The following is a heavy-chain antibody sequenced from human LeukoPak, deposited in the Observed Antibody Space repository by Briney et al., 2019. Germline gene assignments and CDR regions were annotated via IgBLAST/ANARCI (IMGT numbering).Heavy chain of an antibody. CDR1: GGSFSGYY. D-gene: IGHD3-10*01. J-gene: IGHJ4*02. CDR2: INHSGST. CDR3: ARAPPVAYGSGSYPDY. V-gene: IGHV4-34*01. Sequence: SETLSLTCAVYGGSFSGYYWSWIRQPPGKGLEWIGEINHSGSTDYNPSLKSRVTISVDTSKNQFSLKLSSVTAADTAVYYCARAPPVAYGSGSYPDYWGQGTLVTVSS.